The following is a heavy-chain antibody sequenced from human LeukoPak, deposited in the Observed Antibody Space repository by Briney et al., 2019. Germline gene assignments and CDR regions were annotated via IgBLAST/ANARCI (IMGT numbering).Heavy chain of an antibody. D-gene: IGHD4-17*01. J-gene: IGHJ5*02. Sequence: ASVKVSCKASGYTFTGYYMHWVRQAPGQGLEWMGWINPNSGGTNYAQKFQGRVTMTRDTSISTAYMELSRLRSDDTAVYYCARPYGDYDWFDPWGQGTLVTVSS. CDR2: INPNSGGT. CDR1: GYTFTGYY. CDR3: ARPYGDYDWFDP. V-gene: IGHV1-2*02.